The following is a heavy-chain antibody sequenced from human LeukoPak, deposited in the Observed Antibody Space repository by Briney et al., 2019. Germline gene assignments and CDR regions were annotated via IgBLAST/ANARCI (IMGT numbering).Heavy chain of an antibody. CDR2: IYHSGST. Sequence: SGTLSLTCAVSGGSISSSNWWSWVRQPPGKGLEWIGEIYHSGSTNYNPSLKSRVTISVDKSKNQFSLKLSSVTAADTAVYYCARLHIRGPNPMGSYYYYGMDVWGKGTTVTVSS. J-gene: IGHJ6*04. V-gene: IGHV4-4*02. D-gene: IGHD3-10*01. CDR1: GGSISSSNW. CDR3: ARLHIRGPNPMGSYYYYGMDV.